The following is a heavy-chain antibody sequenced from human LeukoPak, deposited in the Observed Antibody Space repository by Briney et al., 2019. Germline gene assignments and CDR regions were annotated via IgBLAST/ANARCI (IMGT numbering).Heavy chain of an antibody. D-gene: IGHD2-2*02. CDR2: ISYDGSNK. V-gene: IGHV3-30*18. Sequence: GGSLRLSCAASGLTFSSYGMHWVRQAPGKGLEWVAVISYDGSNKYYADSVKGRFTISRDNSKNTLYLQMNSLRAEDTAVYYCAKDGWYQLLYVYYYYGMDVWGQGTTVTVSS. CDR3: AKDGWYQLLYVYYYYGMDV. CDR1: GLTFSSYG. J-gene: IGHJ6*02.